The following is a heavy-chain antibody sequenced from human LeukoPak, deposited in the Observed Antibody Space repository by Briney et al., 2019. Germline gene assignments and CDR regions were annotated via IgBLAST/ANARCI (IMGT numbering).Heavy chain of an antibody. Sequence: PSETLSLTCAVYGGSFSGYYWSWIRQPPGKGLEWIGEINHSGSTNYNPSLKSRVTISVDTSKNQFSLKLSSVTAADTAVYYCAICSGGWGVYYYMDVWGKGTTVTISS. J-gene: IGHJ6*03. CDR2: INHSGST. CDR1: GGSFSGYY. CDR3: AICSGGWGVYYYMDV. V-gene: IGHV4-34*01. D-gene: IGHD2-8*01.